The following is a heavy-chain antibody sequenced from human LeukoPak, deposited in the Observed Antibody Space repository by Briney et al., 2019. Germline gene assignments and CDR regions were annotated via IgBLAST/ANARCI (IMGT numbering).Heavy chain of an antibody. V-gene: IGHV3-7*01. CDR1: GFTFSSYW. D-gene: IGHD6-6*01. CDR2: IKQDGSEK. J-gene: IGHJ4*02. Sequence: PGGSLRLSCAASGFTFSSYWMSWVRQAPGKGLEWVANIKQDGSEKYYVDSVKGRFTISRDNAKNSLYLQMNSLRAEDTAVYYCARVYSSSSGHYFDYWGQGTLVTVSS. CDR3: ARVYSSSSGHYFDY.